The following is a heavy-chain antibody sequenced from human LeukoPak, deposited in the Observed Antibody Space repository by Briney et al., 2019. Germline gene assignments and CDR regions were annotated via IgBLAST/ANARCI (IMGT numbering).Heavy chain of an antibody. Sequence: SETLSLTCAVSGGSFSGYYWSWIRQPPGKGLEWIGEINHSGSTNYNPSLKSRVTISVDTSKNQFSLKLSSVTAADTAVYYCASLCSGGSCYRGVITSAPYFDYWGQGTLVTVSS. CDR3: ASLCSGGSCYRGVITSAPYFDY. V-gene: IGHV4-34*01. J-gene: IGHJ4*02. CDR2: INHSGST. CDR1: GGSFSGYY. D-gene: IGHD2-15*01.